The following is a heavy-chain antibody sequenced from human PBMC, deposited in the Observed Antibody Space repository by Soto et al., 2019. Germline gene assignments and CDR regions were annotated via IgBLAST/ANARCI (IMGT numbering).Heavy chain of an antibody. CDR1: GGSISSGGYS. CDR2: IYHSGST. CDR3: ARVPGP. Sequence: ASETLSLTCAVSGGSISSGGYSWSWIRQPPGKGLEWIGYIYHSGSTYYNPSLKSRVTISVDRSKNQFSLKLSSVTAADTAVYYCARVPGPWGQGTLVTVCS. V-gene: IGHV4-30-2*01. J-gene: IGHJ5*02.